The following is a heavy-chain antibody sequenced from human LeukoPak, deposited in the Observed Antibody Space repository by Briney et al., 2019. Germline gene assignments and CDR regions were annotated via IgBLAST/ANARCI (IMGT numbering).Heavy chain of an antibody. D-gene: IGHD3-16*01. V-gene: IGHV4-39*01. CDR3: ARRPSPTHYDYVWGSPPGVDWFDP. J-gene: IGHJ5*02. Sequence: SETLSLTCTVSGGSISSSSYYWGWIRQPPGKGLEWIGIIYYSGSTYYNPSLKSRVTISVDTSKNQFSLKLSSVTAADTAVYYCARRPSPTHYDYVWGSPPGVDWFDPWGQGTLVTVSS. CDR2: IYYSGST. CDR1: GGSISSSSYY.